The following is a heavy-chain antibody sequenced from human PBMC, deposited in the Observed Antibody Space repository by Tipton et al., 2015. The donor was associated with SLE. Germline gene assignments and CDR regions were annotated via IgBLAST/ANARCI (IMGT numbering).Heavy chain of an antibody. Sequence: LRLSCAASGFTFSDYYMSWIRQAPGKGLEWIGSIYYSGSTYYNPSLKSRVTISVDTSKNQFSLKLSSVTAADTAVYYCARGVIGTMVQGPNGMDVWGQGTTVTVSS. CDR3: ARGVIGTMVQGPNGMDV. CDR2: IYYSGST. V-gene: IGHV4-38-2*01. J-gene: IGHJ6*02. D-gene: IGHD3-10*01. CDR1: GFTFSDYY.